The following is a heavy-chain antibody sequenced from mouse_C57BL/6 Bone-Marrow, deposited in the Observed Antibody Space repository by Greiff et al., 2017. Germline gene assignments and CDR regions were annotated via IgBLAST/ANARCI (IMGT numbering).Heavy chain of an antibody. CDR1: GYTFTSYW. D-gene: IGHD2-5*01. Sequence: QSGTVLARPGASVKMSCKTSGYTFTSYWMHWVKQRPGQGLEWIGAIYPGNSDTSYNQKFKGKAKLTAVTSASTAYMELSSLTNEDSAVYYCTRPPYYSNYGYAMDYWGQGTSVTVSS. CDR2: IYPGNSDT. V-gene: IGHV1-5*01. CDR3: TRPPYYSNYGYAMDY. J-gene: IGHJ4*01.